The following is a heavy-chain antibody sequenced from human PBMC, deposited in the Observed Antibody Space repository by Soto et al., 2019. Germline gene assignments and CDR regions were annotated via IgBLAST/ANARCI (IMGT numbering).Heavy chain of an antibody. CDR3: ASGVPKWYFDL. CDR2: IIPIFGTA. J-gene: IGHJ2*01. V-gene: IGHV1-69*01. D-gene: IGHD2-8*01. Sequence: QVQLVQSGAEVKKPGSSVTVSCKASVGTFSRYAISWVRQAPGQGLEWMGGIIPIFGTANYAQKFQGRVTITADESTSTAYMELSSRRSEDTAVYYCASGVPKWYFDLWGRGTLVTVAA. CDR1: VGTFSRYA.